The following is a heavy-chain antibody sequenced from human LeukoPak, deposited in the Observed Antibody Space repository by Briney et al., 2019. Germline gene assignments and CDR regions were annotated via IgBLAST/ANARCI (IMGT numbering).Heavy chain of an antibody. CDR1: GFTLSSYS. Sequence: PGGSLRLSCAASGFTLSSYSMHWVRQAPGKGLEWVSSISSSSIYIYYADSLKGRFTISRDNAKNSLYLQMNSLRAEDTAVYYCARTYYDILTGYNPYFDYWGQGILVTVSS. CDR2: ISSSSIYI. J-gene: IGHJ4*02. D-gene: IGHD3-9*01. V-gene: IGHV3-21*01. CDR3: ARTYYDILTGYNPYFDY.